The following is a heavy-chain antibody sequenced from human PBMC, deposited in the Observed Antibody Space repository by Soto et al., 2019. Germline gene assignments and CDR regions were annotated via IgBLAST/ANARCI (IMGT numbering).Heavy chain of an antibody. CDR2: INHSGST. CDR3: ARGLSVADVDY. CDR1: GGSFSVYY. D-gene: IGHD6-19*01. J-gene: IGHJ4*02. V-gene: IGHV4-34*01. Sequence: PSETLSLTCAVYGGSFSVYYGSWIRQPPGKGLEWIGEINHSGSTNYNPSLKSRVTVSVDTSKNQFSLKLSSVTAADTAVYYCARGLSVADVDYWGQGTRVTVSS.